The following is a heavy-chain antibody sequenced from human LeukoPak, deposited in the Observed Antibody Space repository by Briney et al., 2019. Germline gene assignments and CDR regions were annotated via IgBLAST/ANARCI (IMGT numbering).Heavy chain of an antibody. Sequence: PSEALSLTCTVSGGSISNYYWSWIRQPPGKGLEWIGYIYASGSTNYNPSLKSRVAMSIDTSKNQFSLNLSSVTAADTAVYYCARQTRYCSSTSCYNWFDPWGQGTLVTVSS. D-gene: IGHD2-2*01. CDR1: GGSISNYY. CDR3: ARQTRYCSSTSCYNWFDP. V-gene: IGHV4-4*09. J-gene: IGHJ5*02. CDR2: IYASGST.